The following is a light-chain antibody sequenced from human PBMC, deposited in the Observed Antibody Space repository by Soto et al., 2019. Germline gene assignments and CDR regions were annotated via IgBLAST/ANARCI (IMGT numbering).Light chain of an antibody. J-gene: IGKJ5*01. CDR2: AAS. CDR3: QQSYTTPIT. CDR1: QSISSY. Sequence: DIQMTQSPSSLSASVGDRVTITCRASQSISSYLNWYQQKPGKAPKLLIYAASSLQSGGPSRFSGSGSGTDFTLTISGLQPEDFAIYYCQQSYTTPITFGQGTRLEIK. V-gene: IGKV1-39*01.